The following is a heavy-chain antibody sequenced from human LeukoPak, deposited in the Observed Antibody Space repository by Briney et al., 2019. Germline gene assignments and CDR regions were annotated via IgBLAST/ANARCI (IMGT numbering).Heavy chain of an antibody. Sequence: ASVNVSCKASGYTFTNYGISWVRQAPGQGLEWMGWISAYNGNTNYAQKLQGRVTMTTDTSTSTAYMELRSLRSDDTAVYYCARDQWLAQIDYWGQGTLVTVSS. J-gene: IGHJ4*02. V-gene: IGHV1-18*01. CDR3: ARDQWLAQIDY. CDR1: GYTFTNYG. D-gene: IGHD6-19*01. CDR2: ISAYNGNT.